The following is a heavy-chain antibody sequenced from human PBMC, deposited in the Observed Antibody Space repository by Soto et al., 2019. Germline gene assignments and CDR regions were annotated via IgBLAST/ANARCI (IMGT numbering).Heavy chain of an antibody. CDR1: GYTFTSYY. J-gene: IGHJ5*02. CDR3: AREMASTWFDS. CDR2: IDPNSGGA. V-gene: IGHV1-2*02. D-gene: IGHD2-8*01. Sequence: ASVKVSCKPSGYTFTSYYMHWLRQAPGQGPEWMGWIDPNSGGAHYAKNFQGRVTLTWETSLTTAYMELSSLRYDDTAIYYCAREMASTWFDSWGQGSLVTVSS.